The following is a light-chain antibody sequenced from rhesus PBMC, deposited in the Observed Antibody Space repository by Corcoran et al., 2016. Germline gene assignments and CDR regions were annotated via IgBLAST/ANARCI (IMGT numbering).Light chain of an antibody. Sequence: EIVLTQSPAFQSVTLKEKVTITCQASHITGYSLHWYQQKPDQSPKLLIKYASQSISGVPPRFSGSGSGTDFTLTINSLEAEDAATYYCQQSSSFPLTFGGGTKVELK. CDR2: YAS. CDR1: HITGYS. CDR3: QQSSSFPLT. V-gene: IGKV6-55*01. J-gene: IGKJ4*01.